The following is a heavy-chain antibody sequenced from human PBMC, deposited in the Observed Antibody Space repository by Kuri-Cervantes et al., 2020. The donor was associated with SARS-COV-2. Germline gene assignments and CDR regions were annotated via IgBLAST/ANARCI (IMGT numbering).Heavy chain of an antibody. CDR3: ARQRGGFLEWLLYYDY. V-gene: IGHV4-39*01. J-gene: IGHJ4*02. CDR2: IYYSGST. D-gene: IGHD3-3*01. Sequence: SETLSLTCIVSGGSIRSSSYHWVWIRQPPGKGLEWIGSIYYSGSTYYNPSLKSRVTISVDTSKNQFSLKLSSVTAADTAVYYCARQRGGFLEWLLYYDYWGQGTLVTVSS. CDR1: GGSIRSSSYH.